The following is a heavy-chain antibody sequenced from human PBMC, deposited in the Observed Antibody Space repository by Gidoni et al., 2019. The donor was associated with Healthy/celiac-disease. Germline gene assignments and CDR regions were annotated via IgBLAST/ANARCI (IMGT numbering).Heavy chain of an antibody. Sequence: QVQLQESGPGLVKPSQTLSLTCTVSGGSIRSGGYYWSWIRQHPGKGLEWIGYIYYSGSTYYNPSLKSRVTISVDTSKNQFSLKLSSVTAADTAVYYCARAEVVPGSGWFDPWGQGTLVTVSS. V-gene: IGHV4-31*03. CDR3: ARAEVVPGSGWFDP. CDR1: GGSIRSGGYY. J-gene: IGHJ5*02. D-gene: IGHD2-2*01. CDR2: IYYSGST.